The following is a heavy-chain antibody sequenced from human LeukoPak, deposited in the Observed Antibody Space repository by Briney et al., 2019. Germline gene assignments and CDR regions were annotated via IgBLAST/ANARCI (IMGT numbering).Heavy chain of an antibody. J-gene: IGHJ6*03. D-gene: IGHD3-10*01. Sequence: GESLKISCKGSGYSFTSYCIGWVRQMPGKGLEWMGIIYPGDSDTRYSPSFQGQVTISADKSISTAYLQWSSLKASDTAMYYCARWDGYYGSGTPYYYMDVWGKGTTVTVSS. CDR2: IYPGDSDT. V-gene: IGHV5-51*01. CDR1: GYSFTSYC. CDR3: ARWDGYYGSGTPYYYMDV.